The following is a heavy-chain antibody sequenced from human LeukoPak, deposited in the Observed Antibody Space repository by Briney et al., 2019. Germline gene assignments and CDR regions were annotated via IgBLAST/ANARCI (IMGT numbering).Heavy chain of an antibody. CDR2: IRYDGSEK. Sequence: GGSLRLSCAASGFTFSRYGMHWVRQAPGKGLEWVAFIRYDGSEKYYVDSAKGRFTISRDNSKNTLYLQMNSLRAEDTAVYYCARDGSYLDAFDIWGQGTMVTVSS. J-gene: IGHJ3*02. CDR3: ARDGSYLDAFDI. CDR1: GFTFSRYG. V-gene: IGHV3-30*02. D-gene: IGHD1-26*01.